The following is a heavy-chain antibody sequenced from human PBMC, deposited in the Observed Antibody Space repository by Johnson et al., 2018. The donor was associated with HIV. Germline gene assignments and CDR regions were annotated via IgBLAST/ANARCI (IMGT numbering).Heavy chain of an antibody. J-gene: IGHJ3*02. CDR3: AKDITVVMHGAGAFDI. CDR1: GFTFGSYA. D-gene: IGHD4-23*01. CDR2: ISGSGGTT. Sequence: VQLVESGGGLVQPGGSLRLSCATSGFTFGSYAMSWVRQATGKGLEWVSAISGSGGTTYYADSVKGRFTISRDNSKNTLYLQMNSLRAEDTALYYCAKDITVVMHGAGAFDIWGQGTMVTVSS. V-gene: IGHV3-23*04.